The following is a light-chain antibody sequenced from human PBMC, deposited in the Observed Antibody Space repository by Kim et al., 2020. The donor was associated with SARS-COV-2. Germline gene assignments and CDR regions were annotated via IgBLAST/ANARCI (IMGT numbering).Light chain of an antibody. V-gene: IGKV3D-15*01. CDR3: QEYNNWPALS. CDR1: HSVAGK. J-gene: IGKJ4*01. CDR2: GAS. Sequence: APGDRATRSCRASHSVAGKLAWYQQKPGQAPRLLIYGASVRATGIPARFSGSGSGTEFTLTISSLQSEDFAVYYCQEYNNWPALSFGGGTKVDIK.